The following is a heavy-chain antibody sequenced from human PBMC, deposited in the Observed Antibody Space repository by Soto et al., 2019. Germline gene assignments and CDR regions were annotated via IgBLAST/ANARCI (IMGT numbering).Heavy chain of an antibody. D-gene: IGHD3-16*01. CDR1: GGSISSSSFY. CDR2: TDHFGRT. Sequence: SETLSLTCAVSGGSISSSSFYWGWIRQPPEKGLEWIGETDHFGRTNYNPSLKSRATVSLDAAKNQFSLKLSSVTAADTAVYYCASFSLPLGPGFDPWGQGTLVTVSS. V-gene: IGHV4-39*07. CDR3: ASFSLPLGPGFDP. J-gene: IGHJ5*02.